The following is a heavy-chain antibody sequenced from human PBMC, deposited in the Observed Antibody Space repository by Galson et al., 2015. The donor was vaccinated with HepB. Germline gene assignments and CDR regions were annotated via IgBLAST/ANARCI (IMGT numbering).Heavy chain of an antibody. J-gene: IGHJ4*02. Sequence: SLRLSCAASGFTFSSYGMHWVRQAPGKGLEWVAVIWYDGSNKYYADSVKGRFTISRDNSKNTLYLQMNSLRAEDTAVYYCARVTCSSGSCYWDHWGQGTLVTVSS. CDR3: ARVTCSSGSCYWDH. D-gene: IGHD2-15*01. CDR1: GFTFSSYG. CDR2: IWYDGSNK. V-gene: IGHV3-33*01.